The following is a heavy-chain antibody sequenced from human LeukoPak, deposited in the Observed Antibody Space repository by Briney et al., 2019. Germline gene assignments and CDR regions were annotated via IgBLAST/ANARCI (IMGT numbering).Heavy chain of an antibody. D-gene: IGHD2-2*01. CDR2: ISYDGSNK. CDR1: GFTFSSYS. J-gene: IGHJ6*02. CDR3: ARADIVVVPAALENVYYYGMDV. Sequence: PGGSLRLSCAASGFTFSSYSMNWVRQAPGKGLEWVAVISYDGSNKYYADSVKGRFTISRDNSKNTLYPQMNSLRAEDTAVYYCARADIVVVPAALENVYYYGMDVWGQGTTVTVSS. V-gene: IGHV3-30*03.